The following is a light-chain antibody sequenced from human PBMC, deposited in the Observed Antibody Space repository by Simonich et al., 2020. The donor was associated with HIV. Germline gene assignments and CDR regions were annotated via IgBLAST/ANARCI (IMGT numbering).Light chain of an antibody. CDR1: QSVLYSFNNKNY. V-gene: IGKV4-1*01. Sequence: DIVMTQSPDSLAVSLGERATLNCKSSQSVLYSFNNKNYLAWYQQKPGQLPTPFTYWASTLESGVPDRFSGTGSGTDCTLTFSSLQAEDAAVYYCQQYYITPPTFGQGTKVEI. J-gene: IGKJ1*01. CDR2: WAS. CDR3: QQYYITPPT.